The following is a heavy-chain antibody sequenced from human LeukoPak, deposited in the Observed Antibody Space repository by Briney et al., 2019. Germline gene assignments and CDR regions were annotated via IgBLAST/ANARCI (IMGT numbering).Heavy chain of an antibody. CDR1: GFTFNNYA. V-gene: IGHV3-23*01. J-gene: IGHJ4*02. CDR3: AKDGGIRQYFDY. CDR2: ISGSGGHT. Sequence: GGSLRLSCVASGFTFNNYAMSWVRQAPGKGLEWVSGISGSGGHTYYADSVKGRFTISRDNSKNTLYLQMNNLRADDTAIYYCAKDGGIRQYFDYWGQGTLVTVSS. D-gene: IGHD1-26*01.